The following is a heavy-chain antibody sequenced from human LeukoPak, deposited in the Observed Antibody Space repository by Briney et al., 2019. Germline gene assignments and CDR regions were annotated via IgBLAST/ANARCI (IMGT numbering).Heavy chain of an antibody. Sequence: PSETLSLTCTVSGGSISSYYWSWIRQPPGKGLEWIGYVYYTGSTNYNPSLESRVTISVDTSKNQFSLKLSSVTAADTAVYYCARLITIFGVVDAFDIWGQGTVVTVSS. D-gene: IGHD3-3*01. CDR2: VYYTGST. CDR3: ARLITIFGVVDAFDI. J-gene: IGHJ3*02. CDR1: GGSISSYY. V-gene: IGHV4-59*01.